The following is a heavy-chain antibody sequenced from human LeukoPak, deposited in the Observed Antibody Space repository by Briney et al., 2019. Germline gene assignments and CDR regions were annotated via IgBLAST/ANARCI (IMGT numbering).Heavy chain of an antibody. D-gene: IGHD6-19*01. CDR1: GFTLSSYA. CDR3: AKVAYSGGWSPFDY. J-gene: IGHJ4*02. CDR2: ISASGGSS. V-gene: IGHV3-23*01. Sequence: GGSLRLSCAASGFTLSSYAMSWVRQAPGKGLEWVSAISASGGSSYHADSVKGRFTISRDNSKNTLYLQMNSLIAEDTAVYYCAKVAYSGGWSPFDYWGQGTLVTVSS.